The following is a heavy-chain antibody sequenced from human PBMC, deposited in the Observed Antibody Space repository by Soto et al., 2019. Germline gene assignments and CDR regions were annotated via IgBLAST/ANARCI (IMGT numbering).Heavy chain of an antibody. CDR2: IWYDGSNK. Sequence: PGGSLRLSCAASGVTFSSEGMHWFRQAPGKGLEWVAVIWYDGSNKYYADSVKGRFTISRDNSKNTLYLQMNSLRAEDTAVYCCAGDSGKSGQFAYWGQGTLVTVSS. J-gene: IGHJ4*02. CDR1: GVTFSSEG. CDR3: AGDSGKSGQFAY. V-gene: IGHV3-33*01.